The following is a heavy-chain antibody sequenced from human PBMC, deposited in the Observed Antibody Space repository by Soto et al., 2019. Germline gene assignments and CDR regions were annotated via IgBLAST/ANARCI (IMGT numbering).Heavy chain of an antibody. J-gene: IGHJ5*02. CDR3: ASSCWPVISVCP. CDR1: GFTFSDHY. Sequence: EVQVVESGGGWVQPGGSLRLSCAASGFTFSDHYMDWVRQAPGKGLEGVGRTRNKANSYTTEYAASVKGRFTISRDDSQNSLYLQMNSLKTEDTAVYYCASSCWPVISVCPWGHGTLVTVSS. D-gene: IGHD6-19*01. CDR2: TRNKANSYTT. V-gene: IGHV3-72*01.